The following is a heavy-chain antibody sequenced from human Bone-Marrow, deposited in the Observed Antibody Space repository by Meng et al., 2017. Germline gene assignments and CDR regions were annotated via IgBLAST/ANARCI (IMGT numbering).Heavy chain of an antibody. CDR3: ARDLGPTNWFDP. Sequence: EVQLVESGGGLVQPGGSLRLSCAASGFTFSSYWMHWVRQAPGKGLVWVSHINNDGRSTHYADSVKGRFTISRDNAKNTLYLQMNSLRAEDTAVYYCARDLGPTNWFDPWGQGTLVTVSS. V-gene: IGHV3-74*01. CDR1: GFTFSSYW. J-gene: IGHJ5*02. CDR2: INNDGRST.